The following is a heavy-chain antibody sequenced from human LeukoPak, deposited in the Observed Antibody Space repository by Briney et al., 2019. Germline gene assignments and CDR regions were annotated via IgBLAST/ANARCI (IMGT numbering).Heavy chain of an antibody. Sequence: ASVKVSCKASGYTFTSYGISGVRQAPGQGLEWMGLISAYNGNTNYAQKLQGRVTMTTDTSTSTAYMELRSLRSDDTAVYYCARDSPASGIAPTFDPWGQGTLVTVSS. J-gene: IGHJ5*02. CDR1: GYTFTSYG. CDR2: ISAYNGNT. CDR3: ARDSPASGIAPTFDP. V-gene: IGHV1-18*01. D-gene: IGHD6-13*01.